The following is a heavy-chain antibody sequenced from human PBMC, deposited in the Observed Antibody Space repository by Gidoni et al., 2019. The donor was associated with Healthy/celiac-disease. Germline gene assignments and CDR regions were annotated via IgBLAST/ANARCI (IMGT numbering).Heavy chain of an antibody. V-gene: IGHV1-69*06. CDR2: IIPIFGTA. D-gene: IGHD3-22*01. CDR3: ASKSHYYDSSGYYSPFDY. CDR1: GGTFSSYA. J-gene: IGHJ4*02. Sequence: QVQLVQSGAEVKKPGSSVKVSCKASGGTFSSYAISWVRQAPGQGLEWMGGIIPIFGTANYAQKFQGRVTITADKSTSTAYMELSSLRSEDTAVYYCASKSHYYDSSGYYSPFDYWGQGTLVTVSS.